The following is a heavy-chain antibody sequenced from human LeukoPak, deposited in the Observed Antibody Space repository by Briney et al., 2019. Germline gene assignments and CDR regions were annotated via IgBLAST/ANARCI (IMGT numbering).Heavy chain of an antibody. J-gene: IGHJ4*02. CDR2: ISSSSSYT. D-gene: IGHD5-18*01. V-gene: IGHV3-21*01. CDR1: GFIFSSYS. CDR3: ARDLAAMAAFDY. Sequence: PGGSLRLSCAASGFIFSSYSMNWVRQAPGKGLEWVSSISSSSSYTYYADSVKGRFTISRDNAKNSLYLQMNSLRAEDTAVYYCARDLAAMAAFDYWGQGTLVTVSS.